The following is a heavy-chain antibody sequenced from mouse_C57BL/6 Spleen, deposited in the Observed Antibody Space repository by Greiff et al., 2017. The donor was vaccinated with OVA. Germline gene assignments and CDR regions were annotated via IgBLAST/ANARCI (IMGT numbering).Heavy chain of an antibody. V-gene: IGHV5-17*01. CDR1: GFTFSDYG. J-gene: IGHJ4*01. CDR3: ARGLYEDYAMDY. D-gene: IGHD2-3*01. Sequence: EVQGVESGGGLVKPGGSLKLSCAASGFTFSDYGMHWVRQAPEKGLEWVAYISSGSSTIYYADTVKGRFTIPRDNAKNTLYLQMSSLRSEDTAMYYCARGLYEDYAMDYWGQGTSVTVSS. CDR2: ISSGSSTI.